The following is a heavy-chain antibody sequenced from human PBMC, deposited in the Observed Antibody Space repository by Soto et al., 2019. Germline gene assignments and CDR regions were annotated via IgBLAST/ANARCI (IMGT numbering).Heavy chain of an antibody. J-gene: IGHJ4*02. CDR3: ARDGGYSGDY. CDR2: IYHSGST. V-gene: IGHV4-30-2*01. Sequence: PSETLSLTCAVSGGSISSGGYSWSWIRQPPGKGLEWIGYIYHSGSTYYNPSLKSRVTISVDRSKNQFSLKLSSVTAADTAVYYCARDGGYSGDYWGQGTLVTVSS. D-gene: IGHD5-18*01. CDR1: GGSISSGGYS.